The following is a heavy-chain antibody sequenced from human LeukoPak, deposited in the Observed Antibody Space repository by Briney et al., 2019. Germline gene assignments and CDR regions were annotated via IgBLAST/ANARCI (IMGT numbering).Heavy chain of an antibody. CDR2: ISDGGSTT. CDR3: SRSAYYDGSGNYYDY. Sequence: PGGSLRLSCAASGFTFSDYYMSWIRQAPGKGLVWVSRISDGGSTTTYADSVKGRFTISRDNAKNTLYLQMNGLRAEDTAVYYCSRSAYYDGSGNYYDYWGQGTLVTVSS. V-gene: IGHV3-74*01. CDR1: GFTFSDYY. J-gene: IGHJ4*02. D-gene: IGHD3-22*01.